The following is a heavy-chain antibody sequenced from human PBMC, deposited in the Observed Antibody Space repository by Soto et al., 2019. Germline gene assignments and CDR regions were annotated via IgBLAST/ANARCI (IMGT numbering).Heavy chain of an antibody. CDR3: ARDPGALGTFDY. Sequence: QVQLVESGGGVVQPGRSLRLSCAASGFTFSSYGMHWVRQAPGKGLEWVAVIWYDGSNKYYADSVKGRLTISRDNSKNTLYLQMNSLRAEDTAVYYCARDPGALGTFDYWGQGTLVTVSS. D-gene: IGHD1-1*01. CDR1: GFTFSSYG. CDR2: IWYDGSNK. J-gene: IGHJ4*02. V-gene: IGHV3-33*01.